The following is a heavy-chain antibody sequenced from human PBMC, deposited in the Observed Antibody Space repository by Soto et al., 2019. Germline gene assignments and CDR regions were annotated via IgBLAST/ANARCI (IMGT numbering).Heavy chain of an antibody. Sequence: QVQLVQSGAEVKKPGASVKVSCKASGYTFTSYAMHWVRQAPGQRLEWMGWINAGNGNTKYSQKFQGRVTITRDTSASTAYMELSSLRSEDTAVYYCARDWSIAAAGSDYYYGMDVWGQGTTVTVS. CDR1: GYTFTSYA. D-gene: IGHD6-13*01. CDR2: INAGNGNT. CDR3: ARDWSIAAAGSDYYYGMDV. V-gene: IGHV1-3*01. J-gene: IGHJ6*02.